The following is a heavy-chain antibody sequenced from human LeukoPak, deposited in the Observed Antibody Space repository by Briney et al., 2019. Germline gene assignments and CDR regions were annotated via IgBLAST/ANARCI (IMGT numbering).Heavy chain of an antibody. Sequence: GGSLRLSCTASGFTFGDYAMSWFRQAPGKGLEWVGFIRSKAYGGTTEYAASVEGRFTISRDDSKSIAYLQMNSLKTEDTAVYYCTRDRVAYCGGDCYPQRYYYYYMDVWGKGTTVTVSS. CDR1: GFTFGDYA. D-gene: IGHD2-21*02. CDR3: TRDRVAYCGGDCYPQRYYYYYMDV. J-gene: IGHJ6*03. CDR2: IRSKAYGGTT. V-gene: IGHV3-49*03.